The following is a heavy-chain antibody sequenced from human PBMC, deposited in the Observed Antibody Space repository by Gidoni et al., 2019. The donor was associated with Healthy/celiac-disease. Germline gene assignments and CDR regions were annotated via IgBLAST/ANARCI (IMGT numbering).Heavy chain of an antibody. CDR2: IYPGDSDT. Sequence: EVQLVQSGAEVKKPGESLKISCKGSGYSCTSYWIGWVRQMPGKGLEWMGIIYPGDSDTRYSPSFQGQVTISADKSISTAYLQWSSLKASDTAMYYCARFAAAGTLSHAFDIWGQGTMVTVSS. CDR1: GYSCTSYW. D-gene: IGHD6-13*01. CDR3: ARFAAAGTLSHAFDI. J-gene: IGHJ3*02. V-gene: IGHV5-51*01.